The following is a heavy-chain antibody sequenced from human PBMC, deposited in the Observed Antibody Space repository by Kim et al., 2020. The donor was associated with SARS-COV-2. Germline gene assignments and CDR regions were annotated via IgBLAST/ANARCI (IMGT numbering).Heavy chain of an antibody. D-gene: IGHD1-26*01. Sequence: GGSLRLSCAASGFTFSSYGMHWVRQAPGKGLEWVAVIWYDGSNKYYADSVKGRFTISRDNSKNTLYLQMNSLRAEDTAVYYCAKDSGSYGNYYYGMDVWGQGTTVTVSS. CDR1: GFTFSSYG. J-gene: IGHJ6*02. V-gene: IGHV3-33*06. CDR2: IWYDGSNK. CDR3: AKDSGSYGNYYYGMDV.